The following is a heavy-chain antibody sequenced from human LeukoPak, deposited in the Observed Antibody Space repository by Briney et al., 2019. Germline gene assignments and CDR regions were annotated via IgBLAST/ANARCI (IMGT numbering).Heavy chain of an antibody. CDR3: ARGRITMIVVVITTDAFDI. J-gene: IGHJ3*02. CDR1: GGTFSSYA. Sequence: SVKVSCKASGGTFSSYAISWVRQAPGQGLEWMGGIIPIFGTANYAQKFQGRVTITADESTSTAYMELSSLRSEDTAVYYCARGRITMIVVVITTDAFDIWGRGTMVTVSS. D-gene: IGHD3-22*01. V-gene: IGHV1-69*13. CDR2: IIPIFGTA.